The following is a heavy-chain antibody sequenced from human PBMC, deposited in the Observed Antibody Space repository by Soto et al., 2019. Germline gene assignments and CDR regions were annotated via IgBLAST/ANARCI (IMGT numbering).Heavy chain of an antibody. CDR3: ARDLSGDYGALDT. Sequence: PGGSLRLSCEASGFNFGIYSMNWVRQAPGKGLEWVAFISCGRSNIYYTDSVKGRFTISRDNAKNSLYLQMNSLRAEDTAVYYCARDLSGDYGALDTWGQGTMVTVSS. J-gene: IGHJ3*02. D-gene: IGHD4-17*01. CDR1: GFNFGIYS. V-gene: IGHV3-21*01. CDR2: ISCGRSNI.